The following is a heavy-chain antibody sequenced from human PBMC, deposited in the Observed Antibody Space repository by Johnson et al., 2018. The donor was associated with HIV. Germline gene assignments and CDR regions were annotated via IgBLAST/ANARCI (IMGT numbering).Heavy chain of an antibody. J-gene: IGHJ3*02. D-gene: IGHD1-14*01. CDR3: TTDYHVVFGAFDI. Sequence: EVQLVESGGGLVQPGGSLRLSCAASGFTVSSYYMSWVRQAPGKGLEWVSVLFSGGSIYFADSVKGRFTISRDNSKNTLYMQMNSLKTEDTAVYYCTTDYHVVFGAFDIWGQGTMVTVSS. V-gene: IGHV3-66*01. CDR2: LFSGGSI. CDR1: GFTVSSYY.